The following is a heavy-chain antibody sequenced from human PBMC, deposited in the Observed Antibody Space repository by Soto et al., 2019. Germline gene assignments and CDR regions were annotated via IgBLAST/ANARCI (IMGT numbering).Heavy chain of an antibody. CDR3: ARDTSRGEYDY. D-gene: IGHD3-10*01. J-gene: IGHJ4*02. CDR2: INVYNGNT. CDR1: GYTFTSYG. Sequence: QVQLVQSGAEVKKPGASVKVSCKASGYTFTSYGISWVRQAPGQGLVWMGWINVYNGNTNYAQKLQGRVTMTTDTSKSTAYLDLRSLRSDDTAVYFCARDTSRGEYDYWGQGTLVTVSS. V-gene: IGHV1-18*01.